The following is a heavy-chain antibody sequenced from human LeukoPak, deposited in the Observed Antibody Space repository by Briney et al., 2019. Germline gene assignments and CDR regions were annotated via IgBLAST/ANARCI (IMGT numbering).Heavy chain of an antibody. V-gene: IGHV1-24*01. CDR2: FDPEDGET. J-gene: IGHJ6*03. CDR1: GYTLTELS. Sequence: ASVKVSCKVSGYTLTELSMHWVRQAPGKGLEWMGGFDPEDGETIYAQKFQGRVTMTEDTSTDTAYMELSSLRSEDTAVYYCATGVTIFGVVTQHYYYYMDVWGKGTTVTVSS. CDR3: ATGVTIFGVVTQHYYYYMDV. D-gene: IGHD3-3*01.